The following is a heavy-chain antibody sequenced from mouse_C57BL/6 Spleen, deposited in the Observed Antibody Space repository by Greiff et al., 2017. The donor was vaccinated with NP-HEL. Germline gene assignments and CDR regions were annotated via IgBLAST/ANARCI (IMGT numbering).Heavy chain of an antibody. Sequence: DVHLVESGGGLVKPGGSLKLSCAASGFTFSSYAMSWVRQTPEKRLEWVATISDGGSYTYYPDNVKGRFTISRDNAKNNLYLQMSHLKSEDTAMYYCARVGYYGNPRYFDVWGTGTTVTVSS. D-gene: IGHD2-1*01. J-gene: IGHJ1*03. CDR1: GFTFSSYA. CDR2: ISDGGSYT. V-gene: IGHV5-4*01. CDR3: ARVGYYGNPRYFDV.